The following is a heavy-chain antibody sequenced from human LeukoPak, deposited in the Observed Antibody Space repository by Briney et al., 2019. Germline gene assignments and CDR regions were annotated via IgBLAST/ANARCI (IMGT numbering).Heavy chain of an antibody. J-gene: IGHJ6*02. V-gene: IGHV3-48*02. CDR1: GFTFSSYS. CDR2: ISSSSRTI. Sequence: GGSLRLSCAASGFTFSSYSMNWVRQAPGKGLEWVSYISSSSRTIYYADSVKGRFTISRDNAKNSLYLQMNSLRDEDTAVYYCARERLYYYYYGMDVWGQGTTVTVSS. CDR3: ARERLYYYYYGMDV.